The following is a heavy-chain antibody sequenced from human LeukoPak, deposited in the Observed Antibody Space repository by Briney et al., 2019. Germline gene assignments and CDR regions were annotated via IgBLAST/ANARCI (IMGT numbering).Heavy chain of an antibody. CDR2: MNPNSGNT. Sequence: GASVKVSCKASGYTFTSYDINWVRQATGQGLEWMGWMNPNSGNTGYAQKFQGRVTITRNTSITTAYMELSSLRSEDTAVYYCARGRFRRANYFDPWGQGTLVTVSS. D-gene: IGHD4/OR15-4a*01. CDR3: ARGRFRRANYFDP. V-gene: IGHV1-8*03. J-gene: IGHJ5*02. CDR1: GYTFTSYD.